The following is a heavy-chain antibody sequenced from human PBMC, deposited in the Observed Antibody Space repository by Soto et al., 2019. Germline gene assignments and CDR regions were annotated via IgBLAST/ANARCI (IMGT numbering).Heavy chain of an antibody. CDR1: GFTFGDYA. CDR2: IRSKAYGGTT. J-gene: IGHJ6*02. D-gene: IGHD4-17*01. Sequence: GGSLRVSCTASGFTFGDYAMSWVRQAPGKGLEWVGFIRSKAYGGTTEYAASVKGRFTISRDDSKSIAYLQMNSLKTEDTAVYYCTRDECGDYCYYYYGMDVCGQGTTVTVSS. V-gene: IGHV3-49*04. CDR3: TRDECGDYCYYYYGMDV.